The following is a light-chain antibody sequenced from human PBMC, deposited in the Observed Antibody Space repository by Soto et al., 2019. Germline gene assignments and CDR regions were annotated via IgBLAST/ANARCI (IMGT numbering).Light chain of an antibody. V-gene: IGLV6-57*04. J-gene: IGLJ2*01. CDR2: EDN. CDR3: QSYDSSNQGVV. Sequence: NFMLTQPHSVSESPGKTVTISCTRSSGSIASNYVQWYQQRPGSAPTTVIYEDNQRPSGVPDRFSGSIDSSSNSASLTISGPKTEDEADYYCQSYDSSNQGVVFGGGTKVTVL. CDR1: SGSIASNY.